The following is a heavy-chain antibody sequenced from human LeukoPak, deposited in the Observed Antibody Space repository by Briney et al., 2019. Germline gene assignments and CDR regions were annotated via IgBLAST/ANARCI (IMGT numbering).Heavy chain of an antibody. CDR1: GFTFSSYG. J-gene: IGHJ4*02. CDR2: ISYDGSNI. D-gene: IGHD5-24*01. V-gene: IGHV3-30*03. Sequence: GGSLRLSCAASGFTFSSYGMHWVRQAPGKGLEWVAVISYDGSNIYYADSVTGRFTISRDNSKNTLYLQMNSLRAEDTAVYYCARDRGRDGYNYFDYWGQGTLVTVSS. CDR3: ARDRGRDGYNYFDY.